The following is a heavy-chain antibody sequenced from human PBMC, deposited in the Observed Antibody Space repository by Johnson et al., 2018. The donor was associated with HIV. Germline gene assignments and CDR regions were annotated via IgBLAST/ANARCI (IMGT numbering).Heavy chain of an antibody. CDR3: SSGDVFNI. J-gene: IGHJ3*02. Sequence: VESVKGRFTISRDNAMNSVYLQMNSLRAEDTGVYYCSSGDVFNIWGQGTMVTVSS. V-gene: IGHV3-7*01. D-gene: IGHD6-19*01.